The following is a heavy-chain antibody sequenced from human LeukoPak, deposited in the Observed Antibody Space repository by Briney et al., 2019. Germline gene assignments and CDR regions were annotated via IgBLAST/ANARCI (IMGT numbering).Heavy chain of an antibody. V-gene: IGHV4-59*01. CDR1: GGSISSYY. CDR3: GGSPLDCSGGSYYSGGHAFDI. J-gene: IGHJ3*02. D-gene: IGHD2-15*01. CDR2: IYYSGST. Sequence: PSETLSLTCTVSGGSISSYYWSWIRQPPGKGLEWIGYIYYSGSTNYNPSLKSRVTISVDTSKNQFSLKLSSVTAADTAVYYCGGSPLDCSGGSYYSGGHAFDIWGQGTMVTVSS.